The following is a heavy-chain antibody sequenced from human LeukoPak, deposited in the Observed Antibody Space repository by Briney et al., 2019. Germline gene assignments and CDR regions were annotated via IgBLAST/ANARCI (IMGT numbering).Heavy chain of an antibody. D-gene: IGHD1-26*01. CDR1: GYIFTKYD. CDR2: INPNGGDT. Sequence: GASVKVSCKASGYIFTKYDINWVRQAAGQWPEWMGWINPNGGDTGYAQKFQGRVTMTRDTSISTAYMELSSLTSDDTAVYYCANLDIGATKVVQDAFDIWGQGTMVTVSS. CDR3: ANLDIGATKVVQDAFDI. V-gene: IGHV1-8*01. J-gene: IGHJ3*02.